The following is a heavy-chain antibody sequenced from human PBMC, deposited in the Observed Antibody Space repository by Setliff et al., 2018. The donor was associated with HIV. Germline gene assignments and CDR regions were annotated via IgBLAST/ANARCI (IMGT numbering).Heavy chain of an antibody. J-gene: IGHJ4*02. Sequence: SETLSLTCTVSGDSISNGLHWGWIRQPPGKGLEWIGSIYYSGSTNYNTSLKSRVTISVDTSKNQFSLKLSSVTAADTAVYYCARDAGTTLWGQGTLVTVSS. CDR2: IYYSGST. V-gene: IGHV4-38-2*02. D-gene: IGHD1-7*01. CDR3: ARDAGTTL. CDR1: GDSISNGLH.